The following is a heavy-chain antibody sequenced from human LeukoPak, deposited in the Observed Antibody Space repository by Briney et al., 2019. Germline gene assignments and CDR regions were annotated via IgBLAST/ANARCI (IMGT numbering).Heavy chain of an antibody. Sequence: GGSLRLSCVASGSDVSSSYMSWVRQAPGKGLEWVSSISSGSSYIYYADSVKGRFTISRDNANNSLYLQMNSLGAEDTAVYYCARAYDMTIDYWGQGTLVTVSS. J-gene: IGHJ4*02. D-gene: IGHD3-9*01. CDR2: ISSGSSYI. CDR1: GSDVSSSY. CDR3: ARAYDMTIDY. V-gene: IGHV3-21*01.